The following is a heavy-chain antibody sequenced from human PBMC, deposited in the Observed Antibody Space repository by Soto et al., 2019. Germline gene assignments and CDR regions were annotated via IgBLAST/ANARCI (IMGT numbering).Heavy chain of an antibody. J-gene: IGHJ5*02. CDR2: IYYSGST. Sequence: SETLSLTCTVSGGSISSSSYYWGWIRQPPGKGLEWIGSIYYSGSTYYNPSLKSRVTVSVDTSQNQFSLSLTSVTAADTAVYYCARHPDDYSNYRWFGPWGQGTLVTVSS. CDR3: ARHPDDYSNYRWFGP. CDR1: GGSISSSSYY. D-gene: IGHD4-4*01. V-gene: IGHV4-39*01.